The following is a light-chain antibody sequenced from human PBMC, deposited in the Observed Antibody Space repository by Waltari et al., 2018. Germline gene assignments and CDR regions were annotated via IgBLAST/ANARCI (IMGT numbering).Light chain of an antibody. J-gene: IGKJ1*01. CDR3: HQYFKLPRT. CDR2: WES. CDR1: QCVLDSSNNENY. Sequence: DIVMTQSPDSLAVSLGERVTINCKSSQCVLDSSNNENYLAWYQQKPGQPPKLLIYWESTRVSGLPDRISGSGSGTDFTLTISSLQAEDVAVYYCHQYFKLPRTFGQGTKVEIK. V-gene: IGKV4-1*01.